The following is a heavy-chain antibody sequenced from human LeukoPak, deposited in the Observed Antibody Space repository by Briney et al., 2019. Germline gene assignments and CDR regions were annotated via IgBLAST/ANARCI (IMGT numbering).Heavy chain of an antibody. J-gene: IGHJ4*02. CDR1: GFTFSSYW. CDR2: VSSDSTV. CDR3: VRDSLGSHFDY. D-gene: IGHD1-26*01. Sequence: PGGSLRLSCAASGFTFSSYWMSWVRQAPGKGLAWVSTVSSDSTVHYAESVKGRFTISKDNAKNSLYLQMNSLRAEDTAVYYCVRDSLGSHFDYWGQGTLVTVSS. V-gene: IGHV3-48*04.